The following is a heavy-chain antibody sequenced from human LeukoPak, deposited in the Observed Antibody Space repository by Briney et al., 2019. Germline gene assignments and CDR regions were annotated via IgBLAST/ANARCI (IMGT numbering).Heavy chain of an antibody. CDR2: ISGSGGDT. CDR3: AKTTAGYSSGRYPGWPADY. D-gene: IGHD6-19*01. CDR1: GFTFNNYA. Sequence: PGGSLRLACTASGFTFNNYAIYWVRQAPGKGLGWVSGISGSGGDTYFADSVKGRFSISRDKFRNTVYLQINSLRDDDTAVYYCAKTTAGYSSGRYPGWPADYWGQGTVVTVSS. V-gene: IGHV3-23*01. J-gene: IGHJ4*02.